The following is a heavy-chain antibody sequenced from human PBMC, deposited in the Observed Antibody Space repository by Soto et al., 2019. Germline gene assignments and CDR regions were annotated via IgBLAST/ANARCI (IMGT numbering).Heavy chain of an antibody. CDR1: GDSISRRNW. CDR2: IHHSGST. CDR3: ARATAVADEIVYGLDV. V-gene: IGHV4-4*02. D-gene: IGHD2-21*02. Sequence: QVQLQESGPGLVKPSGTLSLSCAVSGDSISRRNWWSWVRQSPGQGLEWIGEIHHSGSTNYNLSLKSRVTISIDKYKNHFSLSLTSVTAADTAVYYCARATAVADEIVYGLDVWGQGTAVTVSS. J-gene: IGHJ6*02.